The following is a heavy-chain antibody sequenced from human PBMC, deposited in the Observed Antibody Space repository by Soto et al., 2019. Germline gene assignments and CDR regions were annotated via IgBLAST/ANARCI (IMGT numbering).Heavy chain of an antibody. J-gene: IGHJ6*02. D-gene: IGHD4-17*01. Sequence: SETLSLTCTVSGGSISSGGYYWSWIRQHPGKGLEWIGYIYYGGSTYYNPSLKSRVTISVDTSKNQFSLKLSSVTAADTAVYYCARDSVGTVTRPSSAGYYYYGMDVWGQGTTVTVSS. CDR2: IYYGGST. CDR1: GGSISSGGYY. CDR3: ARDSVGTVTRPSSAGYYYYGMDV. V-gene: IGHV4-31*03.